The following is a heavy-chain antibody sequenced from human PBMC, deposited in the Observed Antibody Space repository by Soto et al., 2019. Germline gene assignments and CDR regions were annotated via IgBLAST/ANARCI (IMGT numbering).Heavy chain of an antibody. Sequence: EVQLLESGGGLVQPGGSLRLSCAASGVTFTSYAMTWVRQVPGEGLQWVSSISKSGDSTYYADSVKGRFTTSRDNSKNTLYLEMNRLRAEDTAIYYFAKGSFGFDYWGQGTLVNVSS. J-gene: IGHJ4*02. CDR2: ISKSGDST. CDR1: GVTFTSYA. CDR3: AKGSFGFDY. V-gene: IGHV3-23*01. D-gene: IGHD3-10*01.